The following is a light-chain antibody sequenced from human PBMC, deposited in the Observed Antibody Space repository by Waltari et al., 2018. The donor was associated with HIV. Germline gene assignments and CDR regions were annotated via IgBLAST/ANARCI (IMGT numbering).Light chain of an antibody. CDR2: WAS. V-gene: IGKV4-1*01. Sequence: DIVMHQSPDSLAVSLGERATINCKSSQHVLYSSNNKDYLAWYQQKPAQPPKLLFYWASTRESGVPDRFGGSGSGTNFTLTINSLQAEDVAVYYCQQYYSTPVTFGGGTKVEIK. CDR3: QQYYSTPVT. CDR1: QHVLYSSNNKDY. J-gene: IGKJ4*01.